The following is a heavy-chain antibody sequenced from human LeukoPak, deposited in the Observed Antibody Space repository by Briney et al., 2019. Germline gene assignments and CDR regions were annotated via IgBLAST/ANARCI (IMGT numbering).Heavy chain of an antibody. D-gene: IGHD6-19*01. CDR2: INSDASST. Sequence: PGGSLRLSCAASGFTFSSYCMHWVRQAPGKGLVWVSRINSDASSTNYADSVKGRFTISRDNSKNTLYLQMNSLRAEDTAVYYCAREWSGWYFDYWGQGTLVTVSS. V-gene: IGHV3-74*01. J-gene: IGHJ4*02. CDR3: AREWSGWYFDY. CDR1: GFTFSSYC.